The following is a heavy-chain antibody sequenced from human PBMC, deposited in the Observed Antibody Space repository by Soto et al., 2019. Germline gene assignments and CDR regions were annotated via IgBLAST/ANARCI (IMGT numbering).Heavy chain of an antibody. J-gene: IGHJ6*02. V-gene: IGHV1-69*06. CDR3: ARSGGSTYYYYCMDV. Sequence: QEQLVQSGPEVKKPGSSVTVSCKASAGTFNNYAICWVRQAPGQGLEWMGGTIPLFSTSSYAQKFQGRVTITADKSTSTVYMEMRNLKSEDTALYYCARSGGSTYYYYCMDVWGQWTTVTVS. D-gene: IGHD2-15*01. CDR2: TIPLFSTS. CDR1: AGTFNNYA.